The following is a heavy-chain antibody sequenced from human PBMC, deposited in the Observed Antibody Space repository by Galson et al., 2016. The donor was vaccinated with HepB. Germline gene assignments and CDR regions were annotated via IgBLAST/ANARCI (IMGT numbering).Heavy chain of an antibody. J-gene: IGHJ5*02. CDR2: IYPSNSET. CDR1: GSIFTAYW. Sequence: QSGAEVKGPGESLTISCQTSGSIFTAYWVAWVRQMPGKGPEWMGSIYPSNSETKYSPSFQGQVTISADKSIRTSSLQWSSLKASDTAIYYCARRPHYDLLTGYFVDTWGQGTLVTVSS. CDR3: ARRPHYDLLTGYFVDT. V-gene: IGHV5-51*01. D-gene: IGHD3-9*01.